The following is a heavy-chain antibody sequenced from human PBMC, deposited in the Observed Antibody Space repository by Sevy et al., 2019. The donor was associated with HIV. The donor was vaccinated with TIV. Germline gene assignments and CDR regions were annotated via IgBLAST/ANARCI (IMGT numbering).Heavy chain of an antibody. CDR3: ARDRRVEYGGSDY. CDR1: TVIFSNHW. CDR2: IKKDGTDK. V-gene: IGHV3-7*03. D-gene: IGHD3-10*01. Sequence: GGSLRLSCAASTVIFSNHWMTWVRQAPGKGLEWVANIKKDGTDKFYVDSVMGRFSISRDNAKDLLYLQMNSLRVEDTAVYYCARDRRVEYGGSDYWGQGTLVTVSS. J-gene: IGHJ4*02.